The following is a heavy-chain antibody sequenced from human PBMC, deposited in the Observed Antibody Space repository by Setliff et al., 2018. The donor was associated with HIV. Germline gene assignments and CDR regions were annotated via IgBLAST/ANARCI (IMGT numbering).Heavy chain of an antibody. CDR2: ISSSSAYI. CDR1: GFTFSSYS. J-gene: IGHJ5*01. Sequence: PGGSLRLSCAASGFTFSSYSMNWVRQAPGKGLEWVSSISSSSAYIYYADSVKGRFTISRDNANNSLYLQVNSLRAEDTAVYYCARDVGRIQVWYSSSQRFDWWGQGTLVTV. CDR3: ARDVGRIQVWYSSSQRFDW. V-gene: IGHV3-21*01. D-gene: IGHD6-13*01.